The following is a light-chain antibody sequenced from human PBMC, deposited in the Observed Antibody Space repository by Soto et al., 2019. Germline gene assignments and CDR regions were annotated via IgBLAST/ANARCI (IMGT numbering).Light chain of an antibody. CDR2: GAS. V-gene: IGKV3-20*01. Sequence: EIVFTQSPGTLSLSPGERATLSCSASQSVSSSYLAWYQQKPGQAPRLVIYGASSRATGIPERFSGSGAGTACTLTISRLEPEDVAVDCCQQYGSSTITFGQGTRLEIK. J-gene: IGKJ5*01. CDR1: QSVSSSY. CDR3: QQYGSSTIT.